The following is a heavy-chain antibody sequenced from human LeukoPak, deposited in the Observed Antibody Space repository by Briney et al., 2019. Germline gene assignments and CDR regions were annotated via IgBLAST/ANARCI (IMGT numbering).Heavy chain of an antibody. V-gene: IGHV3-30*18. CDR2: ISYDGSNK. Sequence: GGSLRLSCAASGFTFSSYGMHWVRQAPGKGLEWVAVISYDGSNKYYADSVKGRFTISRDNSKNTLYLQMNSLRAEDTAVYYCAKEKSQSGSYLNFDYWGQGTLVTVSS. CDR1: GFTFSSYG. CDR3: AKEKSQSGSYLNFDY. J-gene: IGHJ4*02. D-gene: IGHD1-26*01.